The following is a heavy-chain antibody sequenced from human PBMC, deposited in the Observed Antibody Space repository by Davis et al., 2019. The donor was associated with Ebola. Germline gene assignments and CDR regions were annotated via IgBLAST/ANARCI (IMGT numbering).Heavy chain of an antibody. CDR2: INNDGRST. D-gene: IGHD5-18*01. J-gene: IGHJ4*02. Sequence: GESLKISCAASGFTFSSYWMHWVRQAPGKGLVWVSRINNDGRSTSYGDSVKGRFTISRDNAKNLLYLQMNSLRAEETPVYYCARETSMVVDWGQGTLVTVSS. V-gene: IGHV3-74*01. CDR1: GFTFSSYW. CDR3: ARETSMVVD.